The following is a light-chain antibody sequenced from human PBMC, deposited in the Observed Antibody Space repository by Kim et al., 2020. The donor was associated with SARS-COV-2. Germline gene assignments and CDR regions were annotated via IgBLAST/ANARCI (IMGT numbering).Light chain of an antibody. V-gene: IGLV1-44*01. CDR3: ATWDGRLNGH. CDR1: GTNT. J-gene: IGLJ2*01. Sequence: VLTQPPSASGTPGQRVIISCSGGTNTVNWYQHLPGTAPKLLIYSNNQRPSGVPDRFSGSKSGTSASLAISGLQSDDEADYYCATWDGRLNGHFGGGT. CDR2: SNN.